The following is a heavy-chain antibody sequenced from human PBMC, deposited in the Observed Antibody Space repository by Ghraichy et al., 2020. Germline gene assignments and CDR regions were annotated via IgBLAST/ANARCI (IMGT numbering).Heavy chain of an antibody. J-gene: IGHJ6*02. CDR2: IYYSGST. V-gene: IGHV4-39*01. Sequence: SETLSLTCTVSGGSISSSSYYWGWIRQPPGKGLEWIGSIYYSGSTYYNPSLKSRVTISVDTSKNQFSLKLSSVTAADTAVYYCARRDSSSWPYYYYYGMDVWGQGTTVTVSS. CDR1: GGSISSSSYY. D-gene: IGHD6-13*01. CDR3: ARRDSSSWPYYYYYGMDV.